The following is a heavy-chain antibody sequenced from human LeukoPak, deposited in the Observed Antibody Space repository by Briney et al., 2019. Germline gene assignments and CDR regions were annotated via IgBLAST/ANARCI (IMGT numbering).Heavy chain of an antibody. CDR3: AREWIPYSRDDY. J-gene: IGHJ4*02. Sequence: PGGSLRLSCAASGFTFSDYYMSWIRPAPGKGLEWVSYISSSSSYTNYADSVKGRFTISRDNAKNSLYLQMNSLRAEDTAVYYCAREWIPYSRDDYWGQGTLVTVSS. V-gene: IGHV3-11*06. CDR1: GFTFSDYY. CDR2: ISSSSSYT. D-gene: IGHD6-13*01.